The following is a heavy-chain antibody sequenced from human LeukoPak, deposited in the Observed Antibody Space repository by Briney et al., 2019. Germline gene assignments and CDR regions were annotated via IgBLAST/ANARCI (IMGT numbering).Heavy chain of an antibody. J-gene: IGHJ5*02. CDR1: GYTLTAYY. CDR2: INPTRDET. Sequence: ASVTVSCKASGYTLTAYYIHWVRQAPGQGLEWMGWINPTRDETYYGQKFRDRITLTRDTSNNTAYMRLRGLRSDDTAIYYCARGHVFSRGYYAMNWFDPWGQGTLVTVSS. V-gene: IGHV1-2*02. CDR3: ARGHVFSRGYYAMNWFDP. D-gene: IGHD3-3*01.